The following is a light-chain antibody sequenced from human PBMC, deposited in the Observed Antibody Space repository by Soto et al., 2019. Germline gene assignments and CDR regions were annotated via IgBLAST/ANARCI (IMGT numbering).Light chain of an antibody. Sequence: EIVLTQSPGTLSLSPGERATLSCRASQGVSIKYLAWYQQKPGQAPRVLIYGTSIRASGVPERFSGGGSGTDFTLTITRLEPEDFAVYYCQQYGSSLFTFGPGTKVDFK. CDR1: QGVSIKY. V-gene: IGKV3-20*01. J-gene: IGKJ3*01. CDR3: QQYGSSLFT. CDR2: GTS.